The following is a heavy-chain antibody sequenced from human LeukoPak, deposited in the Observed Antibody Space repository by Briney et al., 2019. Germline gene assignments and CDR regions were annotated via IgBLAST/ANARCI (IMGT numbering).Heavy chain of an antibody. CDR1: GGSFSGYY. Sequence: SETLSLTCAVYGGSFSGYYWSWIRQPPGKGLEWIGEINHSGSTNYNPSLKSRVTISVDTSKNQFSLKLSSVTAADTAVYYCARVGWTGAGTRPLDYWGQGTLVTVSS. CDR3: ARVGWTGAGTRPLDY. V-gene: IGHV4-34*01. CDR2: INHSGST. J-gene: IGHJ4*02. D-gene: IGHD6-13*01.